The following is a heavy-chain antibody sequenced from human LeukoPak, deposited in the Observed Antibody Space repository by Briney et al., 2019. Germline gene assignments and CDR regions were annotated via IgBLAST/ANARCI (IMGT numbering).Heavy chain of an antibody. CDR3: ARDRGYSYGYSAFDI. J-gene: IGHJ3*02. Sequence: PSETLSLTCAVYGGSFSGYYWSWIRQPPGKGLEWIGEINHSGSTNYNPSLKSRVTISVDTSKNQFSLKLSSVTAADTAVYYCARDRGYSYGYSAFDIWGQGTMVTVSS. CDR2: INHSGST. CDR1: GGSFSGYY. D-gene: IGHD5-18*01. V-gene: IGHV4-34*01.